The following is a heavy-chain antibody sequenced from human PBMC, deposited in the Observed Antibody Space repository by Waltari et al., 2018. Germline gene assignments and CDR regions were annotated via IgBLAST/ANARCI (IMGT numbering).Heavy chain of an antibody. CDR1: GGTFSSYT. D-gene: IGHD3-10*01. Sequence: QVQLVQSGAEVKKPGSSVKVSCKASGGTFSSYTISWVRQAPGQGLEWMGRIIPILGIANYAQKFQGRVTITADKSTSTAYMELSSLRSEDTAVYYCARRYYGSGSYYNGDYWGQGTLVIVSS. CDR3: ARRYYGSGSYYNGDY. V-gene: IGHV1-69*02. J-gene: IGHJ4*02. CDR2: IIPILGIA.